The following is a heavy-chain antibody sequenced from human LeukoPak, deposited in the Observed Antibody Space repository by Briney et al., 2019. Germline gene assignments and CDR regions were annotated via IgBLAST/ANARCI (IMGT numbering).Heavy chain of an antibody. CDR3: ARAVITFGGVIVYFDY. D-gene: IGHD3-16*02. CDR1: GYTFTSYG. J-gene: IGHJ4*02. V-gene: IGHV1-18*01. CDR2: ISAYNGNT. Sequence: GASVKVSCKASGYTFTSYGISWVRQAPGQGLEWIGWISAYNGNTNHAQKLQGRVTMTTDTSTSTAYMELRSLRSDDTAVYYCARAVITFGGVIVYFDYWGQGTLVTVSS.